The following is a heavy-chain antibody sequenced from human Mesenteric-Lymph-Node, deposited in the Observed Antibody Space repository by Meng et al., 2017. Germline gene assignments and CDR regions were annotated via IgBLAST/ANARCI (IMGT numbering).Heavy chain of an antibody. CDR3: ARPWYGEHARDY. D-gene: IGHD3-10*01. CDR1: GFTFNSYA. Sequence: GESLKISCAASGFTFNSYAMNWVRQAPGKGLEWVSAITGSGSSTYYAASVRGRFTISRDNSKNTLFLQMNSLRVEDTDIYYCARPWYGEHARDYWGQGTLVTVSS. V-gene: IGHV3-23*01. J-gene: IGHJ4*02. CDR2: ITGSGSST.